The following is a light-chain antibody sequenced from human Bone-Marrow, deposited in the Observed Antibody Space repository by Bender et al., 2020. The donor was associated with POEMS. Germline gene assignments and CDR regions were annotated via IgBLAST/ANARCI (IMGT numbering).Light chain of an antibody. V-gene: IGLV2-14*03. CDR3: SSYADFGVV. Sequence: QSALTQPASVSGSPGQSITISCTGTSSDVGSYKFVSWYQQHPGKAPKLMIYDVSNRPSGISNRFSGSKSGYTASLTVSGLQADDEADYYCSSYADFGVVFGGGTKLTVL. CDR2: DVS. J-gene: IGLJ2*01. CDR1: SSDVGSYKF.